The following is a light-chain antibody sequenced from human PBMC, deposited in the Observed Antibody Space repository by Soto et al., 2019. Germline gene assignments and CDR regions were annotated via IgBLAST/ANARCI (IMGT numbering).Light chain of an antibody. CDR2: SAS. CDR1: QGVGRS. J-gene: IGKJ4*01. V-gene: IGKV3-15*01. CDR3: QQYYYWPLT. Sequence: EIVLTQSPATLSLSPGEGATLSCRASQGVGRSVAWYQQTPGQSPRLLIYSASTRASGVPARFSGSGSGTEFTLTISSLQSEDFAVYSCQQYYYWPLTFGGGTKVEIK.